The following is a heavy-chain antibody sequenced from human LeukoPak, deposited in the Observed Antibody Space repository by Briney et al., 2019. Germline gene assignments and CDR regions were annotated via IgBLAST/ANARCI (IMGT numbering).Heavy chain of an antibody. Sequence: PETLSLTCTVSGGSISSSSYYWGWIRQPPGKGLEWIGSIYYSGSTYYNPSLKSRVTISVDTSKNQFSLKLSSVTAADTAVYYCARHPRSSPYCGGDCYSYFDYWGQGTLVTVSS. CDR3: ARHPRSSPYCGGDCYSYFDY. D-gene: IGHD2-21*01. J-gene: IGHJ4*02. CDR2: IYYSGST. CDR1: GGSISSSSYY. V-gene: IGHV4-39*01.